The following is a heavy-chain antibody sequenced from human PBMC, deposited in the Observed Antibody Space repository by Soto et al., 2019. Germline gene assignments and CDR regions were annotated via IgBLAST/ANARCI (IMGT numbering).Heavy chain of an antibody. CDR3: AIEITNMQFDY. J-gene: IGHJ4*02. CDR2: INPSGGST. D-gene: IGHD3-16*01. CDR1: EYTFTTYK. Sequence: GASVKVSCKASEYTFTTYKMHWVRQAPGQGLEWMGIINPSGGSTSYAQKFQGRVTMTRDTSTSTVYMELSSLRSEDTAVYYCAIEITNMQFDYWGQGTLVTVSS. V-gene: IGHV1-46*03.